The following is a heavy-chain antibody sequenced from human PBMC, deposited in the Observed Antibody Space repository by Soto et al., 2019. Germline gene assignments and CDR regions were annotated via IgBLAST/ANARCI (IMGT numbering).Heavy chain of an antibody. CDR2: ISYDGSNK. J-gene: IGHJ4*02. Sequence: PGGSLRLSCAASGFTFSSYGMHWVRQAPGKGLEWVAVISYDGSNKYYADAVKGRCTISRDNSKNTLYLQMNSLRSEDTAVYYCAQDLHSWFGELSFFDYWRQGTLVTSPQ. D-gene: IGHD3-10*01. CDR3: AQDLHSWFGELSFFDY. CDR1: GFTFSSYG. V-gene: IGHV3-30*18.